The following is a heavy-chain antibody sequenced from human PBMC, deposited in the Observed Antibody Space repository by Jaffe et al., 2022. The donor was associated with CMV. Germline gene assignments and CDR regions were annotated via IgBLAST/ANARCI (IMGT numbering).Heavy chain of an antibody. D-gene: IGHD1-26*01. CDR2: IYYSGST. CDR1: GGSISSYY. V-gene: IGHV4-59*01. J-gene: IGHJ4*02. Sequence: QVQLQESGPGLVKPSETLSLTCTVSGGSISSYYWSWIRQPPGKGLEWIGYIYYSGSTNYNPSLKSRVTISVDTSKNQFSLKLSSVTAADTAVYYCARQPEPYYFDYWGQGTLVTVSS. CDR3: ARQPEPYYFDY.